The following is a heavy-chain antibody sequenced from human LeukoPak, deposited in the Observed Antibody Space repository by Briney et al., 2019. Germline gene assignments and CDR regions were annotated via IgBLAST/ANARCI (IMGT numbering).Heavy chain of an antibody. CDR3: ARDPVDYDILTGYWFDP. D-gene: IGHD3-9*01. CDR1: GYTFTGYY. V-gene: IGHV1-2*02. Sequence: ASVKVSCTASGYTFTGYYMHWVRQAPGQGLEWMGWINPNSGGTNYAQKFQGRVTMTRDTSISTAYMELSRLRSDDTAVYYCARDPVDYDILTGYWFDPWGQGTLVTVSS. J-gene: IGHJ5*02. CDR2: INPNSGGT.